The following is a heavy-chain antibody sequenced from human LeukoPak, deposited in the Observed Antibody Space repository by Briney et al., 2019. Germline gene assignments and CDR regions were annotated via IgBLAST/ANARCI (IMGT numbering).Heavy chain of an antibody. J-gene: IGHJ5*02. CDR2: IYYSGDT. V-gene: IGHV4-59*01. Sequence: SEILSLTCTVSRDSISGYSWSWIRQSPGGGLEWIGYIYYSGDTAYNPSLRSRVTMSVDTSKNQFSLQLRSMTTADTAVYFCVRGPYGASISKWFDPWGQGTQVIVSP. D-gene: IGHD4/OR15-4a*01. CDR3: VRGPYGASISKWFDP. CDR1: RDSISGYS.